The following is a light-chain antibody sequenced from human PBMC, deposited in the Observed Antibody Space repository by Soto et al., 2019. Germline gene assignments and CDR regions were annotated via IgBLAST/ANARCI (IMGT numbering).Light chain of an antibody. J-gene: IGKJ5*01. CDR2: GAS. Sequence: EIVLAQSPGTLSLSPGERATLSCRASQSVSSNFLAWYQKKPGQAPRLLIYGASSRATGIPDRFSGSGSGTHFILTIGRLEPEDFAVYYCQQYGSSPPTFGQGTRLEIK. V-gene: IGKV3-20*01. CDR1: QSVSSNF. CDR3: QQYGSSPPT.